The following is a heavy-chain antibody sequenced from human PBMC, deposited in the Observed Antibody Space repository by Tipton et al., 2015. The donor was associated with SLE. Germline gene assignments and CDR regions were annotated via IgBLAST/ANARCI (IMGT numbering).Heavy chain of an antibody. Sequence: TLSLTCSVSGASLSTGTYYWGWIRQPPGKGLEWIGSISYGGRNYYNPSLKSRVTISEDTPKNQFSLKLTSVTAADTAVYYCVRDKRYFDSPVKYWGQGILVTVSS. CDR2: ISYGGRN. V-gene: IGHV4-39*07. J-gene: IGHJ4*02. D-gene: IGHD3-9*01. CDR1: GASLSTGTYY. CDR3: VRDKRYFDSPVKY.